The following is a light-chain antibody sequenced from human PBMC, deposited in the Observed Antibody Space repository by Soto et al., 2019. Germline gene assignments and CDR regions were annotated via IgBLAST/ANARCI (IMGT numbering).Light chain of an antibody. CDR1: QSVSSNY. V-gene: IGKV3-20*01. Sequence: EIVLTQSPAILSLSPGERATLSCRASQSVSSNYLAWYQQKPGQAPRLLIFGASSRATGIPDRFSGSGSGTDFTLTISRLEPEDCAVYYCQQYGNSPQTFGQGTKVEIK. CDR2: GAS. CDR3: QQYGNSPQT. J-gene: IGKJ1*01.